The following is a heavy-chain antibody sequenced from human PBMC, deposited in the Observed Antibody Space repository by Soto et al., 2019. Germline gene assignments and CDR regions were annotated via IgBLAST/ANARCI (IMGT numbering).Heavy chain of an antibody. CDR1: GGTFSSYA. D-gene: IGHD3-10*01. J-gene: IGHJ6*02. CDR3: ARDQSVGWYYGSGSASYYGMDV. V-gene: IGHV1-69*13. Sequence: GASVKVSCKASGGTFSSYAISWVRQAPGQGLEWMGGIIPIFGTANYAQKFQGRVTITADESTSTAYMELSSLRSEDTAVYYCARDQSVGWYYGSGSASYYGMDVWGQGTTVTVSS. CDR2: IIPIFGTA.